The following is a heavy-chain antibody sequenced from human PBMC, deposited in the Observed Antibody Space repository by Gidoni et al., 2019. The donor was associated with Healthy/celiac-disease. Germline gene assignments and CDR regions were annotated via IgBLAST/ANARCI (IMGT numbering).Heavy chain of an antibody. Sequence: QVQLVQSGAAVKKPGSSVTVSCKASGGTFSSYTISWVRQAPGQGLEWMGRIIPILGIANYAQKCQGRVTITAEKSTSTAYMELSSLRSEDTAVYYCASGSWSGYYSVDPGVGMDVWGQGTTVTVSS. CDR1: GGTFSSYT. CDR2: IIPILGIA. D-gene: IGHD3-3*01. J-gene: IGHJ6*02. V-gene: IGHV1-69*02. CDR3: ASGSWSGYYSVDPGVGMDV.